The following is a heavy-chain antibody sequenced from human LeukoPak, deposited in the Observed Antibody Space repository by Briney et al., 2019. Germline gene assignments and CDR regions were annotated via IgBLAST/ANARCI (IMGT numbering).Heavy chain of an antibody. CDR1: GGTFSSYA. J-gene: IGHJ6*03. V-gene: IGHV1-69*06. Sequence: GASVKVSCKASGGTFSSYAISWVRQAPGQGPEWMGRIIPIFGTANYAQKFQGRVTITADKSTSTAYMELSSLRSVDTAVYYCARGSIAAELNMDVWGKGTTVTVSS. D-gene: IGHD6-13*01. CDR2: IIPIFGTA. CDR3: ARGSIAAELNMDV.